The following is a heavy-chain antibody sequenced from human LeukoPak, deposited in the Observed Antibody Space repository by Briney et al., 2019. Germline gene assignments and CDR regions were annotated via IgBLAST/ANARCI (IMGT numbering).Heavy chain of an antibody. J-gene: IGHJ5*02. CDR3: ARDLRDGYNWGWFDP. CDR2: IYYSGST. V-gene: IGHV4-30-4*01. CDR1: GGSISSGDYY. Sequence: SETPSLTCTVSGGSISSGDYYWSWIRQPPGKGLEWIGYIYYSGSTYYNPSLKSRVTISVDTSKNQFSLKLSSVTAADTAVYYCARDLRDGYNWGWFDPWGQGTLVTVSS. D-gene: IGHD5-24*01.